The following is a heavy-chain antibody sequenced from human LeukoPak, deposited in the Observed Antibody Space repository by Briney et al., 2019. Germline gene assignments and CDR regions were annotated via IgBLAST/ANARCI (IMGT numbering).Heavy chain of an antibody. Sequence: SETLSLTCAVSGYSISSGYYWGWIRQPPGKGLEWIGSIYHSGSTYYNPSLKSRVTVSVDTSKNQFSLKLSSVTAADTAVYYCARPYGGCDYWGQGTLVTVSS. V-gene: IGHV4-38-2*01. J-gene: IGHJ4*02. CDR3: ARPYGGCDY. D-gene: IGHD4-23*01. CDR1: GYSISSGYY. CDR2: IYHSGST.